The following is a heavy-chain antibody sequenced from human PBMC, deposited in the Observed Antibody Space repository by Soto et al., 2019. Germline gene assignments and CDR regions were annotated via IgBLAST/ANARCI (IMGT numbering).Heavy chain of an antibody. CDR1: GLSVTSDSY. CDR2: AYYRGGT. Sequence: PSETLSLTCTVSGLSVTSDSYWSWIRQAPGKGLEWIGYAYYRGGTRYNPSLKSRLTISVDTSKNQFSLSLSSVTPTDTAVYYCARDLGQGNTPAHNFFDFCAQGSLVTVSS. CDR3: ARDLGQGNTPAHNFFDF. D-gene: IGHD3-16*01. J-gene: IGHJ4*02. V-gene: IGHV4-61*01.